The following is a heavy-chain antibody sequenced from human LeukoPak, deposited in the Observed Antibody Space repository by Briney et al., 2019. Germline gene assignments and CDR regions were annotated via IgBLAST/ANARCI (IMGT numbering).Heavy chain of an antibody. D-gene: IGHD3-10*02. V-gene: IGHV3-48*03. CDR2: ISSSSSYI. CDR3: AELGITMIGGV. CDR1: GFIFSSYE. Sequence: QTGGSLRLSCAASGFIFSSYEMNWVRQAPGKGLEWVSSISSSSSYIYYADSVKGRFTISRDNAKNSLYLQMNSLRAEDTAVYYCAELGITMIGGVWGKGTTVTISS. J-gene: IGHJ6*04.